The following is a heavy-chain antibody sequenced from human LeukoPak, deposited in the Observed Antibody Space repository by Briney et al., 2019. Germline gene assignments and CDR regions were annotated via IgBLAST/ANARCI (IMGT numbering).Heavy chain of an antibody. V-gene: IGHV4-30-4*01. CDR2: IYYSGSA. D-gene: IGHD3-10*01. CDR3: ARAKWFGNSSWGWFDP. CDR1: GGSISSGDYY. J-gene: IGHJ5*02. Sequence: PSQTLPLTCTVSGGSISSGDYYWSWIRQPPGRGLEWNGYIYYSGSAHYNPSLKSRLTISLDTSKNQFSLKMSSVTAADTAVYYCARAKWFGNSSWGWFDPWGQGTLVTVSS.